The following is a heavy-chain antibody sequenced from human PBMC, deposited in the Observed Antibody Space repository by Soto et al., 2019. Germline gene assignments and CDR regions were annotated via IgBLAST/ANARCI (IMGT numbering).Heavy chain of an antibody. Sequence: SETLSLTCAVSGGSISDYFWNWVRQPPGKGLEWIGHTSYGGSTNYNPYLSSRVFISIDMSKNQVSLRLSSLTGADTAVYYCARDTTYLHDDWFDPWGQGTLVTVSS. V-gene: IGHV4-59*01. CDR3: ARDTTYLHDDWFDP. CDR2: TSYGGST. J-gene: IGHJ5*02. D-gene: IGHD2-2*01. CDR1: GGSISDYF.